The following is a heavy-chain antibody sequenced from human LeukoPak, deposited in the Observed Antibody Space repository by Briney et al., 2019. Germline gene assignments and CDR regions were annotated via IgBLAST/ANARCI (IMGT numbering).Heavy chain of an antibody. D-gene: IGHD4-17*01. CDR2: IYHSGST. CDR1: GGSISSYY. J-gene: IGHJ4*02. Sequence: SETLSLTCTVSGGSISSYYWSWIRQPPGKGLEWIGSIYHSGSTYYNPSLKSRVTISVDTSKNQFSLKLSSVTAADTAVYYCARLFGDYVGDYWGQGTLVTVSS. V-gene: IGHV4-59*08. CDR3: ARLFGDYVGDY.